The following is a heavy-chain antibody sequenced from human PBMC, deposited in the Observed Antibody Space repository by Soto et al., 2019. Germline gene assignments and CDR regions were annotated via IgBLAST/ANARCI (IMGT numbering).Heavy chain of an antibody. CDR3: GRESGETWDYEAS. CDR1: GGSMSSYR. J-gene: IGHJ5*01. CDR2: LDTYGNT. D-gene: IGHD1-7*01. Sequence: SETLSLTCTVSGGSMSSYRWSWIRQPAGKGLEWIGRLDTYGNTHYNPSLKSRVTVSVDTSRNQFFLTLRSVTAADSAVYHCGRESGETWDYEASWGHGTPVTVSS. V-gene: IGHV4-4*07.